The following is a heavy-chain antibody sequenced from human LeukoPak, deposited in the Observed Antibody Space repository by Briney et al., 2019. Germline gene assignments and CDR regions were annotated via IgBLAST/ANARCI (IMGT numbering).Heavy chain of an antibody. CDR3: ASRHCSGGDCYFAGADPFDH. CDR2: IYKDGKI. CDR1: GFTVISTY. D-gene: IGHD2-21*01. J-gene: IGHJ4*02. V-gene: IGHV3-53*01. Sequence: PGGSLLLSCAASGFTVISTYMSWVRQAPGKGLEWVSVIYKDGKIYYIDSVKGRFTISRDTSKNTLYLQMNSLRVEDTAVYYCASRHCSGGDCYFAGADPFDHWGQGTLVTVSS.